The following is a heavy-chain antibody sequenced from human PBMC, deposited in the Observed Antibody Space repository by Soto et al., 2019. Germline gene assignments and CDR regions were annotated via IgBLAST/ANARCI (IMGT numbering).Heavy chain of an antibody. D-gene: IGHD1-26*01. V-gene: IGHV3-48*02. CDR1: GFTFRSYS. CDR3: ATDTLSGWELHY. Sequence: EVQLVESGGALVQPGGSLRLSCAASGFTFRSYSMNWVRQSPGKGLEWVSYIRRSSETMRYADSVKGRFTISRDNAKNSLYLQMNSLRDEDTAVDYCATDTLSGWELHYLGEGILVTVSS. J-gene: IGHJ1*01. CDR2: IRRSSETM.